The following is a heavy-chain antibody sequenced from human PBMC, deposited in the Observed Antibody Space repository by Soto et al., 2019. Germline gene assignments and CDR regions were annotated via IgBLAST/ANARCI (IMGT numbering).Heavy chain of an antibody. D-gene: IGHD1-1*01. J-gene: IGHJ5*02. CDR1: GGSFSRYY. CDR2: IYHSGTT. Sequence: SDTLSLTCTVSGGSFSRYYWSWIRQPPGKGLEWIGYIYHSGTTTYNPSLKSRVTISVDTSKNQIYLRLSSVTAADTAVYYCAREVQYWFDPWGQGTLVTVSS. V-gene: IGHV4-59*01. CDR3: AREVQYWFDP.